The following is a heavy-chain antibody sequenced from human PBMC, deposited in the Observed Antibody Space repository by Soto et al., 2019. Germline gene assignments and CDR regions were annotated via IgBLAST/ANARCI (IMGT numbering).Heavy chain of an antibody. J-gene: IGHJ4*02. CDR2: IKMDASEK. CDR1: GFTLRRRS. Sequence: EEALRLSCAASGFTLRRRSMSWVRQVPGKGLEWLATIKMDASEKKYVDSVKGRFTMSRDNTKNSLYLQMDSLRAEDTAVYYFSREGQNRALLDDSGQGNLVTVYS. CDR3: SREGQNRALLDD. D-gene: IGHD1-26*01. V-gene: IGHV3-7*01.